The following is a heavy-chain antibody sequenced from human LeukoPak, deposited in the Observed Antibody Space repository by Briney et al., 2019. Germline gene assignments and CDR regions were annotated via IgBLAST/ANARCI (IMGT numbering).Heavy chain of an antibody. D-gene: IGHD3-10*01. J-gene: IGHJ5*02. CDR2: IYTTGST. CDR3: ARGGYYGSGNDFRFDP. V-gene: IGHV4-61*02. Sequence: SETPSLTCTVSGGSISSGSYYWSWIRQPAGKGLEWIGRIYTTGSTNYNPSLKSRVTISVETSKNQFSLKLKSVTAADTAVYYCARGGYYGSGNDFRFDPWGQGTLVTVSS. CDR1: GGSISSGSYY.